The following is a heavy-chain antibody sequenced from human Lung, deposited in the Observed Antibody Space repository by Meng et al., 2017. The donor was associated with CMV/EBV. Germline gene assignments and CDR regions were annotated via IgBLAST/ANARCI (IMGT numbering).Heavy chain of an antibody. CDR2: ISSSSSYI. D-gene: IGHD3-10*01. Sequence: GEXXKISCAASRFTFSSFSMNWVRQAPGKGLEWVPSISSSSSYIYYADSVKGRFTISRDNAKSSLYLQMNSLRAEDTAVYYCAREGYYYDSGNYYYYFDHXGQGXLVTVSS. CDR1: RFTFSSFS. J-gene: IGHJ4*02. V-gene: IGHV3-21*01. CDR3: AREGYYYDSGNYYYYFDH.